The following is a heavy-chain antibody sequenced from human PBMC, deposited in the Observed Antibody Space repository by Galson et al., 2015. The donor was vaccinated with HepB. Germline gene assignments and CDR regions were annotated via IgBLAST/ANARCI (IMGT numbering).Heavy chain of an antibody. D-gene: IGHD3-10*01. CDR1: EYNFATYW. CDR3: ARHGDFLNWFDP. V-gene: IGHV5-10-1*01. Sequence: QSGAEVKQPGESLWISCKGSEYNFATYWNSWVRQLLGKGMEWMAMIDPNNSYTHYSSPFQGHVTLSVDKSITTAYPPLSSLKASDTAIYFCARHGDFLNWFDPWGQGTLVTVSS. J-gene: IGHJ5*02. CDR2: IDPNNSYT.